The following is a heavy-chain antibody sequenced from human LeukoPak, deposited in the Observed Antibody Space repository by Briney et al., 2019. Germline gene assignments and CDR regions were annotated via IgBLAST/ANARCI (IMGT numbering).Heavy chain of an antibody. D-gene: IGHD6-19*01. CDR2: IYTSGST. Sequence: SETLSLTCTVSGGSISSYYWSWIRQPAGKGLEWIGRIYTSGSTNYNPSLKSRVTMSVDTSKNQFSLKVRSVTAADTAVYYCARTYSSGWYGDFWGQGSLVTVSS. CDR1: GGSISSYY. V-gene: IGHV4-4*07. CDR3: ARTYSSGWYGDF. J-gene: IGHJ4*02.